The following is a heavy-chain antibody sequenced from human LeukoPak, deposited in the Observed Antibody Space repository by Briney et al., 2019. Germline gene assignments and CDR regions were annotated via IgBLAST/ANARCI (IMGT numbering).Heavy chain of an antibody. CDR3: AREGKVVVAATTTLNYYYGMDV. V-gene: IGHV1-18*01. Sequence: GASVKVSCKASGYTFTSYGISWVRQAPGQGLEWMGWISAYNGNTNYAQKLQGRVTMTTDTSTSTAYMELRSLGSDDTAVYYCAREGKVVVAATTTLNYYYGMDVWGQGTTVTVSS. J-gene: IGHJ6*02. CDR1: GYTFTSYG. D-gene: IGHD2-15*01. CDR2: ISAYNGNT.